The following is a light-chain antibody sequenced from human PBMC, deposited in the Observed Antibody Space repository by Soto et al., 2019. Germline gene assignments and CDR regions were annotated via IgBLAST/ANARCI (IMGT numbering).Light chain of an antibody. CDR3: QQYNNWPPVT. Sequence: EIVMTQAPATLSVSPGERATLSCRASQSISYNLAWYQQKPGQAPRLLIYDASTRATGIPARFSGSGSGTEFTLTISSLQSEDFAFYYCQQYNNWPPVTFGPGTKVDIK. V-gene: IGKV3-15*01. CDR1: QSISYN. J-gene: IGKJ1*01. CDR2: DAS.